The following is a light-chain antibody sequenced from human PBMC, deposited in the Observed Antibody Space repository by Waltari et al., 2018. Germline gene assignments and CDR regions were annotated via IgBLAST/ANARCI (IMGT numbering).Light chain of an antibody. CDR2: DVN. CDR3: SSYTSSSTQV. CDR1: SSDVGGCNN. J-gene: IGLJ3*02. V-gene: IGLV2-14*03. Sequence: QSALLQPAAAVGSSGQPMTISCSGTSSDVGGCNNVFWYQQYPGKAPQLMIYDVNNRPSGVSNRFSGSKSGNTASLTISGLQAEDEADYYCSSYTSSSTQVFGGGTKLTVL.